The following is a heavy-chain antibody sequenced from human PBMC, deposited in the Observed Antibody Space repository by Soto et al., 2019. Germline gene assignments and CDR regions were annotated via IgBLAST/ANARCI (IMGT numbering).Heavy chain of an antibody. J-gene: IGHJ6*02. Sequence: SVKVSCKASGGTFSSYAISWVRQAPGQGLEWMGGIIPIFGTANYAQKFQGRVTITADESTSTAYMELSSLRSEDTAVYYCARGLRGEPPYYGMDVCGQGTTVTFSS. CDR1: GGTFSSYA. CDR3: ARGLRGEPPYYGMDV. D-gene: IGHD2-15*01. CDR2: IIPIFGTA. V-gene: IGHV1-69*13.